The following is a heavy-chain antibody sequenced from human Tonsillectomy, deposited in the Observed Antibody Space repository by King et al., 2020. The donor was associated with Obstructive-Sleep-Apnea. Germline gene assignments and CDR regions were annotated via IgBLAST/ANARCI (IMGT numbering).Heavy chain of an antibody. D-gene: IGHD6-13*01. CDR2: ISYDGSNK. CDR3: AKDPRIAAAGWGGNWFDP. CDR1: GFTFSSYG. J-gene: IGHJ5*02. Sequence: VQLVESGGGVVQPGRSLRLSCAASGFTFSSYGMHWVRQAPGKGLEWVAVISYDGSNKYYADSVKGRFTISRDNSKNTLYLQMNSLRAEDTAVYYCAKDPRIAAAGWGGNWFDPWGQGTLVTVSS. V-gene: IGHV3-30*18.